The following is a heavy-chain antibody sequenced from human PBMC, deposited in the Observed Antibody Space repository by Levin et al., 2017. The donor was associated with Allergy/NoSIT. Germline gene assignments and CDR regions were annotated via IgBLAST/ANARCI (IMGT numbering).Heavy chain of an antibody. Sequence: SCAASGFTFSSYEFNWVRQTPGRGLEWVSYISRRGNTMYYADSVKGRFTISRDNAKNSLYLQMNNLRAEDTGVYFCAREEDGDYEVLFSYFDYWGQGNLVTVSS. CDR2: ISRRGNTM. V-gene: IGHV3-48*03. CDR3: AREEDGDYEVLFSYFDY. D-gene: IGHD4-17*01. CDR1: GFTFSSYE. J-gene: IGHJ4*02.